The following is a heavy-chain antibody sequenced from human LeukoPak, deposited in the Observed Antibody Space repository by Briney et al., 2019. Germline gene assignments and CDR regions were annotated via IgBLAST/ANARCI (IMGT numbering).Heavy chain of an antibody. Sequence: PGRSLRLSCAASGFTFSSYAMHWVRQAPGKGLEWVAVISYDGSNKYYADSVKGRFTISRDNSKNTLYLQMNSLRAEDTAVYYCAREGNWGQGTLVTVSS. V-gene: IGHV3-30-3*01. J-gene: IGHJ4*02. CDR2: ISYDGSNK. CDR3: AREGN. CDR1: GFTFSSYA.